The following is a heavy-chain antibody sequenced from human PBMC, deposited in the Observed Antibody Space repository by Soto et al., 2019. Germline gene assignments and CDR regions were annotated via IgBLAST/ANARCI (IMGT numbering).Heavy chain of an antibody. J-gene: IGHJ4*02. CDR2: INHSGST. V-gene: IGHV4-34*01. D-gene: IGHD3-22*01. CDR1: GGSFSGYY. CDR3: ARGRLGWAVVAGHFDY. Sequence: QVQLQQWGAGLLKPSETLSLTCAVYGGSFSGYYWSWIRQPPGKGLEWIGEINHSGSTNYNPSLKSRVTISVDTSKNQFSLKLSSVTAADTAVYYCARGRLGWAVVAGHFDYWGQGTLVTVSS.